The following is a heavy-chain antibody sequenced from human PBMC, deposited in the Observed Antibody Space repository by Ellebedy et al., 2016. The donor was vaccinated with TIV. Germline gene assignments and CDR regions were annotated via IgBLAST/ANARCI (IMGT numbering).Heavy chain of an antibody. V-gene: IGHV3-7*03. Sequence: GESLKISCAASEFTFSSRWMSWVRQAPGKGLEWVANIEQYGSGKYYVDSVKGRFTISRDDANNLLYLQLNTLGAKDTALYYCERGLTGYYGAFDLWGQGTMVTVSS. D-gene: IGHD3-9*01. CDR2: IEQYGSGK. CDR1: EFTFSSRW. CDR3: ERGLTGYYGAFDL. J-gene: IGHJ3*01.